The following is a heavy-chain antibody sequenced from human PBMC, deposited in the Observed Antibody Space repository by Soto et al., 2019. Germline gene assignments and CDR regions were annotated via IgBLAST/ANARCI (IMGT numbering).Heavy chain of an antibody. CDR2: IWYDGSNK. Sequence: GGSLILSCAASGFTFSSYGMHWVRQAPGKGLEWVAVIWYDGSNKYYADSVKGRFTISRDNSKNTLYLQMNSLRAEDTAVYYCARDSSYDSSFYYYYGMDVWGQGTTVTVSS. CDR3: ARDSSYDSSFYYYYGMDV. J-gene: IGHJ6*02. V-gene: IGHV3-33*01. CDR1: GFTFSSYG. D-gene: IGHD3-22*01.